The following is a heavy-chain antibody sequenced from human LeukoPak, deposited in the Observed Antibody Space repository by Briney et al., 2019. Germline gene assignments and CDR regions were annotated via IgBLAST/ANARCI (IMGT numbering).Heavy chain of an antibody. D-gene: IGHD6-19*01. CDR2: IYYSGST. CDR3: ARQPSYSSGWYPDAFDI. Sequence: SETLSLTCTVSGGSISSYYWSWIRQPPGKGLEWIGYIYYSGSTNYNPSLKSRVTISVDTSKNQFSLKLSSVTAADTAVYYCARQPSYSSGWYPDAFDIWGQGTMVTVSS. CDR1: GGSISSYY. V-gene: IGHV4-59*08. J-gene: IGHJ3*02.